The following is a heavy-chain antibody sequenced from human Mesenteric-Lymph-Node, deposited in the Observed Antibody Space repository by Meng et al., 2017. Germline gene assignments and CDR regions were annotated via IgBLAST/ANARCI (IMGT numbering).Heavy chain of an antibody. CDR3: GREKGTITRLRGDIDY. CDR1: GFRFSDYA. D-gene: IGHD3-10*01. Sequence: GESLKISCTTSGFRFSDYAMAWFRQAPGKGLEWVGFIRANSFSGTTEYAASVNGRFTISRDDSKSIAYLQMNSLKTEDSAVYYCGREKGTITRLRGDIDYWGQGTLVTVSS. J-gene: IGHJ4*02. V-gene: IGHV3-49*03. CDR2: IRANSFSGTT.